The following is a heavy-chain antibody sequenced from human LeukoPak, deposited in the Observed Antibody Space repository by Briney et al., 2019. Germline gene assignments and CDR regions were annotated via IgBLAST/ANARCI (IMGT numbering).Heavy chain of an antibody. V-gene: IGHV1-69*13. J-gene: IGHJ5*02. CDR3: AREASIAAAGLNWFDP. Sequence: SVKVSCKASGYIFTNYYIHWVRQAPGQGLEWMGGIIPIFGTANYAQKFQGRVTITADESTSTAYMELSSLRSEDTAVYYCAREASIAAAGLNWFDPWGQGTLVTVSS. D-gene: IGHD6-13*01. CDR2: IIPIFGTA. CDR1: GYIFTNYY.